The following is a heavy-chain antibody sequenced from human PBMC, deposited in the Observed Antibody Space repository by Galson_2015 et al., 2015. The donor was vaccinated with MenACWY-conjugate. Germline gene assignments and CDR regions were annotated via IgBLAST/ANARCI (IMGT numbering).Heavy chain of an antibody. CDR3: ARAGILWFGELSWFDP. J-gene: IGHJ5*02. CDR2: ISAYNGNT. D-gene: IGHD3-10*01. Sequence: VKVSCKASGYTFTSYGISWVRQAPGQGLEWMGWISAYNGNTNYAQKLQGRVTMTTDTSTSTAYMELRSLRSDDTAVYYCARAGILWFGELSWFDPWGQGTLVTVSS. V-gene: IGHV1-18*01. CDR1: GYTFTSYG.